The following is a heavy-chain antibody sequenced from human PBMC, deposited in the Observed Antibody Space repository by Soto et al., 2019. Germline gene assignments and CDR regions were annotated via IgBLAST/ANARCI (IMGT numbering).Heavy chain of an antibody. CDR1: GFTFSSYD. Sequence: EVQLVESGGGLVQPGGSLRLSCAASGFTFSSYDMHWVRQATGKGLEWVTASGNAGDTHYPGSVKGRFTISRENAKNSLYLQMNTLRAGDTAVYYCARSPPGGYHYYYGMDVWGQGTTVTVSS. CDR2: SGNAGDT. J-gene: IGHJ6*02. D-gene: IGHD3-22*01. CDR3: ARSPPGGYHYYYGMDV. V-gene: IGHV3-13*04.